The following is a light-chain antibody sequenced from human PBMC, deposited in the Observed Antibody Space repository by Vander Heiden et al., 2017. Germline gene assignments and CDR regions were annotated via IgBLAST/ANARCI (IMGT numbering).Light chain of an antibody. J-gene: IGKJ4*01. CDR2: AAS. Sequence: DIQLTQSPSFLSASVGDRVTITCRASQGISTYLAWYQQRPGKAPKLLISAASTLQVGVPSRFSGGGSGTEFTLTISSLQPEDFATYYCQQLNSYPLTFGGGSKVEIK. CDR1: QGISTY. CDR3: QQLNSYPLT. V-gene: IGKV1-9*01.